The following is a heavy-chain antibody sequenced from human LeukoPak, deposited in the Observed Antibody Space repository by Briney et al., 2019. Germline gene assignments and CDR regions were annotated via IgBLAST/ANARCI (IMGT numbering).Heavy chain of an antibody. CDR3: AKTALPYYDFWSGYSISWDH. Sequence: GGSLRLSCAASGFTFSSYAMSWVRQAPGKGLEWVSAISGSGGSTYYADSVKGRFTTSRDNSKNTLYLQMNSLRAEDTAVYYCAKTALPYYDFWSGYSISWDHWGQGTLVTVSS. V-gene: IGHV3-23*01. J-gene: IGHJ4*02. CDR1: GFTFSSYA. D-gene: IGHD3-3*01. CDR2: ISGSGGST.